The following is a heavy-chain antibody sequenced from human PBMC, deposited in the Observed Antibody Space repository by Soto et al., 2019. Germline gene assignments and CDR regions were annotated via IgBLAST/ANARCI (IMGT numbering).Heavy chain of an antibody. V-gene: IGHV1-2*04. CDR3: ARDRGSSSSGKYWFDP. D-gene: IGHD6-6*01. CDR2: INPNSGGT. CDR1: GYTFTVYY. J-gene: IGHJ5*02. Sequence: ASVKVYCKAAGYTFTVYYMHLVRQAPGQGLEWMGWINPNSGGTNYAQKFQGWVTMTRDTSISTAYMELSRLRSDDTAVYYCARDRGSSSSGKYWFDPWGQGTLVTVSS.